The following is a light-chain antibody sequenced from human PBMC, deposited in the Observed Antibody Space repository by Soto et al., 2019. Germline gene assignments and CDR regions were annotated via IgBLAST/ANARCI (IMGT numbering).Light chain of an antibody. V-gene: IGKV1-6*01. CDR2: AAS. J-gene: IGKJ2*01. CDR1: QAIRNE. Sequence: AIQMTQSPSSLSASVGDRVTITCRASQAIRNELGWYQQKPGKAPKLLIYAASSVQSGVPSRFSGSGSGTEFTLTISSLQPEDFATYYCLQDYNYPRTFGQGTK. CDR3: LQDYNYPRT.